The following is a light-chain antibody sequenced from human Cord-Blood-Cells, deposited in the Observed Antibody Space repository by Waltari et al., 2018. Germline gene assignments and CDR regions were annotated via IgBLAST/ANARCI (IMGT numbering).Light chain of an antibody. CDR1: QSISSY. J-gene: IGKJ5*01. Sequence: DIQMTQSPSSLSASVGDRVTITCRASQSISSYLNWYQQKPGNAPKLLIYAASSLQSGVPSRFSGSGCGTDFTRTISSLQPEDFATYYCQQSDSTPITFGQGTRLEIK. CDR2: AAS. CDR3: QQSDSTPIT. V-gene: IGKV1-39*01.